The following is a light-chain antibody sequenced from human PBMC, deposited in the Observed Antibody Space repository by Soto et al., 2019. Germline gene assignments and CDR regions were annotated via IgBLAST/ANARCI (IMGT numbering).Light chain of an antibody. V-gene: IGKV1-9*01. Sequence: DIQLTQSPSFPSASVGDRVTITGRVSQGISSYLAWYQQKPGKAPKLLIYAASTLQSGVPSRFSGSGSGTEFTLTISSLQPEDFATYYCQQLNSYPRAFGPGTKVDIK. CDR1: QGISSY. J-gene: IGKJ3*01. CDR2: AAS. CDR3: QQLNSYPRA.